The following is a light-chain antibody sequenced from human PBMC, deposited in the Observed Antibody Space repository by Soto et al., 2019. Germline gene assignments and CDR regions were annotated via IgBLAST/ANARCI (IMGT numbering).Light chain of an antibody. CDR2: DAS. V-gene: IGKV3-11*01. J-gene: IGKJ5*01. CDR1: QSVSSY. CDR3: QQRSNWPPT. Sequence: EIVLTQSPATLSLSPGERATLSCRASQSVSSYLAWYQQKPGQAPRLLIYDASNRATGIPARFSGSGSGPDFTLTISGLEPEDFAVYSCQQRSNWPPTFGQGTRLEMK.